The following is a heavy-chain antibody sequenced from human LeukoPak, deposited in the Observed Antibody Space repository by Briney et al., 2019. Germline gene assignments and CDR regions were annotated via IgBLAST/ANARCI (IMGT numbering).Heavy chain of an antibody. Sequence: SETLSLTCTVSGGSISSYYWSWIRQPPGKGLEWIGYIYYSGSTNYNPSLKSRVTISVDTSKNQFSLKLSSVTAADTAVYYCARSRAVAGTWAFDIWGQGTMVTVSS. CDR3: ARSRAVAGTWAFDI. CDR1: GGSISSYY. CDR2: IYYSGST. J-gene: IGHJ3*02. V-gene: IGHV4-59*01. D-gene: IGHD6-19*01.